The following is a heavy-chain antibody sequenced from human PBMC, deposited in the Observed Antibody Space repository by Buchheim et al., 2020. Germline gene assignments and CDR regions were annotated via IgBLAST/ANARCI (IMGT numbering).Heavy chain of an antibody. CDR3: ARDLVDTAMVENHYYYYGMDV. CDR1: GGTFSSYA. Sequence: QVQLVQSGAEVKKPGSSVKVSCKASGGTFSSYAISWVRQAPGQGLEWMGRIIPILGIANYAQKFQGRVTITADKSTSTAYMELSSLRSEDTAVYYCARDLVDTAMVENHYYYYGMDVWGQGTT. CDR2: IIPILGIA. D-gene: IGHD5-18*01. J-gene: IGHJ6*02. V-gene: IGHV1-69*04.